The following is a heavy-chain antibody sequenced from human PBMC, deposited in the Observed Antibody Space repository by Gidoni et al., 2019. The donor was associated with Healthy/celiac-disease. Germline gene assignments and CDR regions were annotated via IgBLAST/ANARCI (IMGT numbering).Heavy chain of an antibody. V-gene: IGHV3-23*01. Sequence: EVQLLESGGGLVQPGGSLRLSCAASGFTFSSYAMSWVRQAPGKGLEWVSAISGSGGSTYYADSVKGRFTISRDNSKNTLYLQMNSLRAEDTAVYYCAKDNYYDSSGYYYYFDYWGQGTLVTVSS. D-gene: IGHD3-22*01. J-gene: IGHJ4*02. CDR1: GFTFSSYA. CDR3: AKDNYYDSSGYYYYFDY. CDR2: ISGSGGST.